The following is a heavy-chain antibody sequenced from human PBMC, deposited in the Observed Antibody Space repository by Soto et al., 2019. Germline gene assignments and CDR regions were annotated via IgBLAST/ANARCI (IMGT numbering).Heavy chain of an antibody. CDR3: ARVRTYYDSSGSLDY. D-gene: IGHD3-22*01. CDR1: GYTFTGYF. CDR2: INPNSGDT. Sequence: GASVKVSCKASGYTFTGYFMHWVRQAPGQGLEWMGWINPNSGDTNYAQKFQGRVTMTRDMSSSTAYMELRRLTSDDTAVYYCARVRTYYDSSGSLDYWGQGTLVTVSS. V-gene: IGHV1-2*02. J-gene: IGHJ4*02.